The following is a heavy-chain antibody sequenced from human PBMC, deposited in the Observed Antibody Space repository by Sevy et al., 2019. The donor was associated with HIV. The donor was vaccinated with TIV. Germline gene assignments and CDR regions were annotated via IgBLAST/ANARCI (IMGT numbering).Heavy chain of an antibody. CDR1: GGSFSGYY. Sequence: SETLSLTCAVYGGSFSGYYWSWIRQPPGKGLEWIGEINHSRSTNYNPSLKSRVTISVDTSKNQFSLKLSSVTAADTAVYYCATGNDYGDYGRVPYYYYYYGMDVWGQGTTVTVSS. CDR3: ATGNDYGDYGRVPYYYYYYGMDV. CDR2: INHSRST. V-gene: IGHV4-34*01. J-gene: IGHJ6*02. D-gene: IGHD4-17*01.